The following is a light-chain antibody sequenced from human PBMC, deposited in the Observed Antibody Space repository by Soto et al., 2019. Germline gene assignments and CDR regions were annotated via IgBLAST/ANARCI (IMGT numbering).Light chain of an antibody. V-gene: IGKV1-12*01. Sequence: DIQMTQSPASVSASVGDRVTITCRASQGISSWLAWYQKKPGKASNLLIYAASSLQSGVPSRFSGSESGTDFTLTISSLQPEDVATYYCQQSYNIPITFGQGTRLEIK. CDR2: AAS. CDR1: QGISSW. CDR3: QQSYNIPIT. J-gene: IGKJ5*01.